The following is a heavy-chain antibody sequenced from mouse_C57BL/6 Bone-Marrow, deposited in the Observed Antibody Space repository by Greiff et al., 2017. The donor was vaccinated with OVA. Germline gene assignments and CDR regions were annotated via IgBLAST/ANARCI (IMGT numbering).Heavy chain of an antibody. CDR1: GYTFTSYG. Sequence: QVQLQQSGAELARPGASVKLSCKASGYTFTSYGISWVKQRTGQGLEWIGEIYPRSGNTYYNEKFKGKATLTADKSSSTAYMEHRSLTSEDAAVDLCARSVLYSQGAYWGQGTRVTVSA. CDR3: ARSVLYSQGAY. J-gene: IGHJ3*01. V-gene: IGHV1-81*01. CDR2: IYPRSGNT.